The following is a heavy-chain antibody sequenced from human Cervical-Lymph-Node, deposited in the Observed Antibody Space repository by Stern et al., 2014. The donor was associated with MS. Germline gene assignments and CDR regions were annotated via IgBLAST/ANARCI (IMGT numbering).Heavy chain of an antibody. D-gene: IGHD3-3*01. Sequence: HITLKESGPTLVKPTQTLTLTCTFSGFSLNTGGVGVGWIRQPPGKALEWLALLYWDDSNQSRPSLETRLTLTKDTSKNQVVLTMTDVDTVDTATYFCAHRPRVGVVTDYFDYWGQGALVTVSS. J-gene: IGHJ4*02. CDR3: AHRPRVGVVTDYFDY. V-gene: IGHV2-5*02. CDR2: LYWDDSN. CDR1: GFSLNTGGVG.